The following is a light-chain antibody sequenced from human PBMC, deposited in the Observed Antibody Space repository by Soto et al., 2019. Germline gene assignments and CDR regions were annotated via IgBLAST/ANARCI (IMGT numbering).Light chain of an antibody. CDR2: TAS. CDR3: QQFNNYPFT. J-gene: IGKJ3*01. Sequence: DIQLTQSPSFLSASVGDRVTITCRASEGVSNYVAWFQHKPGKAPKLLIYTASALQSGVPSRFSGSGSGTEFTLAISSLQPEDFATYYCQQFNNYPFTFGPGTKVDI. V-gene: IGKV1-9*01. CDR1: EGVSNY.